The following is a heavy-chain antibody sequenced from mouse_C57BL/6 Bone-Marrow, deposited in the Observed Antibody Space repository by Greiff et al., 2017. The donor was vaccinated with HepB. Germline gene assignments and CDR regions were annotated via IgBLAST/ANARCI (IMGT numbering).Heavy chain of an antibody. Sequence: EVNLVESGGGLVKPGGSLKLSCAASGFTFSSYAMSWVRQTPEKRLEWVATISDGGSYTYYPDNVKGRFTISRDNAKNNLYLQMSHLKSEDTAMYYCARDGGGRGFAYWGQGTLVTVAA. V-gene: IGHV5-4*01. J-gene: IGHJ3*01. CDR3: ARDGGGRGFAY. CDR2: ISDGGSYT. CDR1: GFTFSSYA. D-gene: IGHD3-3*01.